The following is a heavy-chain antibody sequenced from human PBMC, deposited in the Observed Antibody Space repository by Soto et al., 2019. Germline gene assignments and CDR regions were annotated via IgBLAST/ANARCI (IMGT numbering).Heavy chain of an antibody. CDR3: AHSYNYYDSSGNYFDY. D-gene: IGHD3-22*01. CDR2: IDWDDDK. Sequence: GPPLVPPTQTLTLTCTFSGFSLSTSGMCLSWIRQPPGKALEWLALIDWDDDKYYSPSLKSRLTITKDTSKNQVVLTMTNMDPVDTATYYCAHSYNYYDSSGNYFDYWGQGTLVTVSS. CDR1: GFSLSTSGMC. V-gene: IGHV2-5*08. J-gene: IGHJ4*02.